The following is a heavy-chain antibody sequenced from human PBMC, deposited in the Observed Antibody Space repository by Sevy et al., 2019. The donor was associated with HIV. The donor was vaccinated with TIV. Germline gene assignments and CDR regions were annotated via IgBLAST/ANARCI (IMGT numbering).Heavy chain of an antibody. CDR2: ITGSGGST. D-gene: IGHD3-9*01. CDR1: GFTFSSYA. Sequence: GGSLRLSCAASGFTFSSYAMSWVRQAPGKGLEWVSGITGSGGSTYYADSLKGRFTISSDNSKNTLYLQMNSLGAEDTAVYYCAKPTYYDILTGYSWGQGTLVTVSS. V-gene: IGHV3-23*01. CDR3: AKPTYYDILTGYS. J-gene: IGHJ4*02.